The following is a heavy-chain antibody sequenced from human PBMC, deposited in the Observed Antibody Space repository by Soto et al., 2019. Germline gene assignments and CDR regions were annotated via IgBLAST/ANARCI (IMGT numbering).Heavy chain of an antibody. V-gene: IGHV4-59*01. CDR1: XXSISXXX. CDR3: ARVSGGWIDP. J-gene: IGHJ5*02. D-gene: IGHD1-1*01. Sequence: QVQLQESGPGLVKTSETLSLTCTXXXXSISXXXXXWIRQPPGKGLEWIGYISYSGSTKYNSSLKSRVTISVDRSKNQFSLKLSSVTTADTAVYYCARVSGGWIDPWGQGTLVTVFS. CDR2: ISYSGST.